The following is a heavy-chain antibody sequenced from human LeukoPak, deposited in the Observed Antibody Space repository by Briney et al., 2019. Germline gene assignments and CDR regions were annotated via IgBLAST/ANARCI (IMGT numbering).Heavy chain of an antibody. Sequence: TGGSLRLSCAASGFTFSSYGMHWVRKAPGKGLGWVAFIRYDGSNKYYADSVKGRFTISRDNSKNTLYLQMNSLRAEDTAVYYCAKDALQDYGSGSHHSVYMNVWGKGSTVTVSS. J-gene: IGHJ6*03. CDR1: GFTFSSYG. D-gene: IGHD3-10*01. CDR2: IRYDGSNK. V-gene: IGHV3-30*02. CDR3: AKDALQDYGSGSHHSVYMNV.